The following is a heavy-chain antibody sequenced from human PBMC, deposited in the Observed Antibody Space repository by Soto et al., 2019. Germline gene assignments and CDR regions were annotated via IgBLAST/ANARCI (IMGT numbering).Heavy chain of an antibody. CDR3: ARGLNYYYYYYGMDV. V-gene: IGHV1-69*06. J-gene: IGHJ6*02. CDR2: IIPIFGTA. Sequence: GASVKVSCKASGGTFSSYAISWVRQAPGQGLEWMGGIIPIFGTANYAQKFQGRVTITADKSTSTAYMELSSLRPEDTAVYYCARGLNYYYYYYGMDVWGQGTTVTVSS. CDR1: GGTFSSYA. D-gene: IGHD2-21*02.